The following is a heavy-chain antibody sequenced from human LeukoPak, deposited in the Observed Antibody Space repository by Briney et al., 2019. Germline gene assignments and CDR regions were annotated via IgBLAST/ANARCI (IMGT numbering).Heavy chain of an antibody. Sequence: ASVKVSCKASGYTFTSYYMTWVRQAPGQGLEWMGWISGYNAKTNYAQKFQGRVTMTIDTSTRTAYMELRSLRSDDTAVYYCTRTRDHFDTTRYFDYWGQGTLVTVSS. D-gene: IGHD2/OR15-2a*01. CDR1: GYTFTSYY. CDR3: TRTRDHFDTTRYFDY. V-gene: IGHV1-18*01. CDR2: ISGYNAKT. J-gene: IGHJ4*02.